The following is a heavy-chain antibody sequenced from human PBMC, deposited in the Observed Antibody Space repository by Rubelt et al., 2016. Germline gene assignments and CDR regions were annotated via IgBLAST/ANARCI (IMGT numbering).Heavy chain of an antibody. J-gene: IGHJ4*02. Sequence: QVQLQQWGAGLLKPSETLSLTCAVYGGSFSGYYWSWIRQPPGKGLEWIGYIYYSGSTNYNPSLKSRVTISVDTSKNQFSLKLSSVTAADTAVYYCARHPYSSGWYGDWGQGTLVTVSS. CDR2: IYYSGST. CDR3: ARHPYSSGWYGD. V-gene: IGHV4-34*11. D-gene: IGHD6-19*01. CDR1: GGSFSGYY.